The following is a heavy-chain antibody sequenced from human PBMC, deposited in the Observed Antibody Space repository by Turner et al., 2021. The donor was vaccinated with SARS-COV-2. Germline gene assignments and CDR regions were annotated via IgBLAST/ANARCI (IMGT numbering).Heavy chain of an antibody. CDR2: MSSSGGTT. V-gene: IGHV3-23*01. CDR1: GCTFSNSA. J-gene: IGHJ4*02. CDR3: ANVGSYFFDY. D-gene: IGHD3-10*01. Sequence: EVQLLESGGGFVALGGSLRRPCAASGCTFSNSAMSWVRQAPGKVLEGISTMSSSGGTTYYADSVKGRFTIARDNSKNTLYLQMNSLRAGDTALYYCANVGSYFFDYWGPGTLVTVSS.